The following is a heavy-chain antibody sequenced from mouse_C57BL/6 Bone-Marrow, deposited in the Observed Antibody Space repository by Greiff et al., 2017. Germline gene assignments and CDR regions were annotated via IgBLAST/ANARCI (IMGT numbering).Heavy chain of an antibody. V-gene: IGHV1-69*01. CDR2: IDPSDSYT. CDR1: GYTFTSYW. J-gene: IGHJ1*03. D-gene: IGHD2-1*01. Sequence: QVQLQQPGAELVMPGASVKLSCKASGYTFTSYWMHWVKQRPGQGLEWIGEIDPSDSYTNYNQKFKGKSTLTVDKSSSTAYMQLSSLTSEDSAVYYCARVYYNWYFDVWGTGTTVTVSS. CDR3: ARVYYNWYFDV.